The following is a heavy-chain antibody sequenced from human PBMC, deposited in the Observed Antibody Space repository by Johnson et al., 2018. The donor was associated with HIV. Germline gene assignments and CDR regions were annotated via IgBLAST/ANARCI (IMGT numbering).Heavy chain of an antibody. Sequence: QVQLVESGGGVVQPGRSLRLSCAASGFTFSRYAMHWVRRAPGKGLEWMAIISYDGSNKYYADSVKGRFTISRDNSKNTLYLQMNSLRVEDTAVYYCAKDGGWPENAFDIWGQGTMVTVSS. D-gene: IGHD6-19*01. V-gene: IGHV3-30-3*01. J-gene: IGHJ3*02. CDR3: AKDGGWPENAFDI. CDR2: ISYDGSNK. CDR1: GFTFSRYA.